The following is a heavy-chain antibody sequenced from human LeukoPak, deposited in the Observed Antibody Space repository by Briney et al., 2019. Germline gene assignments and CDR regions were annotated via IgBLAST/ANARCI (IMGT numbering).Heavy chain of an antibody. CDR3: ARAADYYGSGAALFDY. CDR1: GGSFSGYY. D-gene: IGHD3-10*01. CDR2: INHSGST. J-gene: IGHJ4*02. V-gene: IGHV4-34*01. Sequence: KPSETLSLTCAVYGGSFSGYYWSWIRQPPGKGLEWIGEINHSGSTDYNPSLKSRVTISVDTSKNQFSLKLSSVTAADTAVYYCARAADYYGSGAALFDYWGQGTLVTVSS.